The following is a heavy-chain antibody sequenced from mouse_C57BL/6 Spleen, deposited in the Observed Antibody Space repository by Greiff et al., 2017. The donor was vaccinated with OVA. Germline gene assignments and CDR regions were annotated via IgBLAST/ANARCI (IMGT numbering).Heavy chain of an antibody. J-gene: IGHJ4*01. D-gene: IGHD1-1*01. CDR1: GYTFTDYY. CDR3: ARGDYGSSLYAMDY. CDR2: INPNNGGT. Sequence: VQLQQSGPELVKPGASVKISCKASGYTFTDYYMNWVKQSHGKSLEWIGDINPNNGGTSYNQKFKGKATLTVDKSSSTAYMELRSLTSEDSAVYYCARGDYGSSLYAMDYWGQGTSVTVSS. V-gene: IGHV1-26*01.